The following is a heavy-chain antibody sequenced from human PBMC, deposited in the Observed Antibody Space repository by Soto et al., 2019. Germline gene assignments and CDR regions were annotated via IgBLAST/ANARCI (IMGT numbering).Heavy chain of an antibody. CDR3: AKPSRRITVAGLYFDY. D-gene: IGHD6-19*01. CDR1: GFTFSSYA. CDR2: ISYDGNNK. J-gene: IGHJ4*02. Sequence: GGSLRLSCAASGFTFSSYAIHWVRQAPGKGLEWVAVISYDGNNKYYAESVKGRFTISRDNSKNTVYLQMNSLRAEDTAVYYCAKPSRRITVAGLYFDYWGQGTQVTVSS. V-gene: IGHV3-30*18.